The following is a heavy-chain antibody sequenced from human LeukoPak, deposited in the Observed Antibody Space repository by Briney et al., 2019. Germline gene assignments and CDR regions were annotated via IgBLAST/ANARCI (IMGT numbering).Heavy chain of an antibody. D-gene: IGHD5-12*01. Sequence: GGSLRLSCAASGFTFSTNDMSWVRQPPGKGLEWVSAISVVGGSTYYADSVKGRFTSSRDNSKNTLYLQMNSLRAEDTAVYYCAKRGYESSDLFDYWGQGTLVTVSS. J-gene: IGHJ4*02. CDR2: ISVVGGST. CDR1: GFTFSTND. CDR3: AKRGYESSDLFDY. V-gene: IGHV3-23*01.